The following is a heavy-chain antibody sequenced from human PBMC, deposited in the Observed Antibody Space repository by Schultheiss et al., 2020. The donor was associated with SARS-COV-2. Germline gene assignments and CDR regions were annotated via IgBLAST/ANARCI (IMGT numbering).Heavy chain of an antibody. J-gene: IGHJ4*02. CDR3: ARAPDYYYDSSGTGIDY. CDR1: GGSFSGYY. V-gene: IGHV4-59*01. Sequence: ESLKISCAVYGGSFSGYYWSWIRQPPGKGLEWIGYIYYSGSTNYNPSLKSRVTISVDTSKNQFSLKLSSVTAADTAVYYCARAPDYYYDSSGTGIDYWGQGTLVTVSS. D-gene: IGHD3-22*01. CDR2: IYYSGST.